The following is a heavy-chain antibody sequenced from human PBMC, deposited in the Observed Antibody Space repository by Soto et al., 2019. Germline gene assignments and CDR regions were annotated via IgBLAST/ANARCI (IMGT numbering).Heavy chain of an antibody. D-gene: IGHD2-21*02. V-gene: IGHV1-8*01. CDR2: MNPNTGYT. J-gene: IGHJ5*02. Sequence: ASVKVSCKASGYTFISSEIVWVRQATGQGLEWVGLMNPNTGYTESAGKFQGRVTMTRDISINTAYMELSSLRSEDTAVYYCARGFRGGDADWFDPWGQGTLVTVAS. CDR3: ARGFRGGDADWFDP. CDR1: GYTFISSE.